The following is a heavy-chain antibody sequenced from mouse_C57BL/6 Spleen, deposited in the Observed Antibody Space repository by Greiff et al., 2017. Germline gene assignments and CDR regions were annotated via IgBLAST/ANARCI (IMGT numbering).Heavy chain of an antibody. V-gene: IGHV1-53*01. CDR3: ARWGPNYEVFAY. Sequence: QVQLKQPGTELVKPGASVKLSCKASGYTFTSYWMHWVKQRPGQGLEWIGNINPSNGGTNYNEKFKSKATLTVDKSSSTAYMQLSSLTSEDSAVYYCARWGPNYEVFAYWGQGTLVTVSA. CDR1: GYTFTSYW. D-gene: IGHD2-4*01. J-gene: IGHJ3*01. CDR2: INPSNGGT.